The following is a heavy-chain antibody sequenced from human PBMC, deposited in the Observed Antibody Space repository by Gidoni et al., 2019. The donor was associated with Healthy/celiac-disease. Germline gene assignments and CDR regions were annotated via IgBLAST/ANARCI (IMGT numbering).Heavy chain of an antibody. J-gene: IGHJ6*02. CDR3: AKNYCSGGSCYSYYYYGMDV. CDR1: GCTFSSYA. CDR2: IMGSGGST. Sequence: EVQLLESGGGWVQPGGSLRLYCAAPGCTFSSYAMRWVRQAPGQGLEWVPAIMGSGGSTYYAASVKGRFTISRDNSKNTLYLQMNSLRAEDTAVYYCAKNYCSGGSCYSYYYYGMDVWGQGTTVTVSS. V-gene: IGHV3-23*01. D-gene: IGHD2-15*01.